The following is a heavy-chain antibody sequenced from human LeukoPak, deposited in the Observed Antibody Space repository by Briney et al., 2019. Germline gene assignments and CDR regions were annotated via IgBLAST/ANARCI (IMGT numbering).Heavy chain of an antibody. J-gene: IGHJ4*02. V-gene: IGHV4-4*02. CDR3: ARGGSSSLSFDY. D-gene: IGHD6-6*01. Sequence: SETLSLTCAVSGGSIINSNWWSWVRQPPGKGLEWIGEIYHSGSTNYNPSLKSRVTISVDKSKNQFSLKLSSVTAADTAVYYCARGGSSSLSFDYWGQETLVPVSS. CDR1: GGSIINSNW. CDR2: IYHSGST.